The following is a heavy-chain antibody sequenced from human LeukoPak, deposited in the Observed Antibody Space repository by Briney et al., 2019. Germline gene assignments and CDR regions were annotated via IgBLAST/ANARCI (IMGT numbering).Heavy chain of an antibody. CDR2: ISSGSEK. Sequence: GRSLRLSCEASGFTFSIFPMHWVRQAPGKGLEWVALISSGSEKYYADSVKGRFTISRDNSKNMLYLQMNSLRADDTAVYYCARDLELSAVYYFDSWGQGTLVIVSS. D-gene: IGHD3-3*01. CDR3: ARDLELSAVYYFDS. V-gene: IGHV3-30*04. CDR1: GFTFSIFP. J-gene: IGHJ4*02.